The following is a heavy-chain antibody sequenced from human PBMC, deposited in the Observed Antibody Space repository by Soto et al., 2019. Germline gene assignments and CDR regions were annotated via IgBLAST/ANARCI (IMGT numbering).Heavy chain of an antibody. CDR2: IYYSGST. CDR3: ASSSIILWGFDY. D-gene: IGHD3-16*01. V-gene: IGHV4-39*01. J-gene: IGHJ4*02. Sequence: QLQLQESGPGLVKPSETLSLTCTVSGGSISSSSYYWGWIRQPPGKGLEWIGSIYYSGSTYYNPSLKSRVTISVDTSKNQFSLKLSSVTAADTAVYYCASSSIILWGFDYWGQGTLVTVSS. CDR1: GGSISSSSYY.